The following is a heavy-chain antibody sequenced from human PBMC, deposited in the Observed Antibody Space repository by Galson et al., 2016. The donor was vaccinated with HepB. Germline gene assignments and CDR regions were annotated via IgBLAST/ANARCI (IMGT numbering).Heavy chain of an antibody. V-gene: IGHV3-30-3*01. J-gene: IGHJ6*03. CDR2: MSYDGSSK. CDR1: GFTFSYYA. Sequence: SLRLSCAASGFTFSYYAMRWVRQAPGKGLEWVAVMSYDGSSKNYADSVKGRFTISRDNSKSTLYLQMNSLRAEDTAVYYCARDGQGLLLGYYYYYMDVWGKGTTVSVSS. CDR3: ARDGQGLLLGYYYYYMDV. D-gene: IGHD2-21*01.